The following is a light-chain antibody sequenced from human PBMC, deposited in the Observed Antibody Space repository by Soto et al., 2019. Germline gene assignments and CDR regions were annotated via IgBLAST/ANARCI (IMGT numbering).Light chain of an antibody. CDR1: QDINIY. CDR2: KAS. Sequence: DIQLTPSASSLFSSVWARFTITCQPTQDINIYLNWYQQKPGKAPKLLIYKASTLKSGVPSRFSGSGSGTEFTLTISSLQPDDFATYYCQHCNSYSEALGQGTKVDI. J-gene: IGKJ1*01. CDR3: QHCNSYSEA. V-gene: IGKV1-5*03.